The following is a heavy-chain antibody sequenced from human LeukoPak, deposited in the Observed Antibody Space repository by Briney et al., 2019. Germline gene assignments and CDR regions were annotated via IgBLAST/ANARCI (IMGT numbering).Heavy chain of an antibody. CDR1: GFTFDDYA. D-gene: IGHD6-19*01. Sequence: PGGSLRLSCAASGFTFDDYAMHWVRQAPGKGLEWVSLIDWNGSSSYYTDSVKGRFTISRDNTKNSLYLQMNSLRPEDTAFYYCAKDSRGWRNFDYWGQGTLVNVS. CDR3: AKDSRGWRNFDY. J-gene: IGHJ4*02. V-gene: IGHV3-43D*03. CDR2: IDWNGSSS.